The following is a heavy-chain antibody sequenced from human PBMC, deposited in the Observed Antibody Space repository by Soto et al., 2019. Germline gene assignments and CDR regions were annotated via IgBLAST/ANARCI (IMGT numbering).Heavy chain of an antibody. D-gene: IGHD2-15*01. CDR1: GFTFSGSA. J-gene: IGHJ6*03. Sequence: GGSLRLSCAASGFTFSGSAMHWVRQASGKGLEWVGRIRSKANSYATAYAASVKGRFTISRDDSKNTAYLQMNSLKTEDTAVYYCTFDCSGGSCYSLDRENYYYYMDVWGKGTTVTVSS. CDR3: TFDCSGGSCYSLDRENYYYYMDV. CDR2: IRSKANSYAT. V-gene: IGHV3-73*01.